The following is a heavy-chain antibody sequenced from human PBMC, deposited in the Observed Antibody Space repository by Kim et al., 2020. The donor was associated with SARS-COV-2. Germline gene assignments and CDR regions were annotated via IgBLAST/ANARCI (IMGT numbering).Heavy chain of an antibody. CDR3: ARGIVATITAGSSGWAGSGSYYYGMAV. Sequence: ASVKVSCKASGYTFTGYYMHWVRQAPGQGLEWMGRINPNSGGTNYAQKFQGRVTMTRDTSISTAYMELSRLRSDDTAVYYCARGIVATITAGSSGWAGSGSYYYGMAVWGQGTTVTVSS. V-gene: IGHV1-2*06. CDR2: INPNSGGT. D-gene: IGHD5-12*01. J-gene: IGHJ6*02. CDR1: GYTFTGYY.